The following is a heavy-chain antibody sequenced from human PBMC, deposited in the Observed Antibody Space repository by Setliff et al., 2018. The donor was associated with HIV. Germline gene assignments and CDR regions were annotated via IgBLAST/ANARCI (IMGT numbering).Heavy chain of an antibody. CDR1: GGSISSGSYY. J-gene: IGHJ4*02. V-gene: IGHV4-39*07. D-gene: IGHD3-10*01. CDR3: ARLVRGGSGHYFDY. CDR2: VFYSGST. Sequence: SETLSLTCTVSGGSISSGSYYWSWIRQPARKGLEWIGTVFYSGSTSYSPPLKSRVTISVDTSKNQFSLKLKSVTAADTALYYCARLVRGGSGHYFDYWGQGKLVTVSS.